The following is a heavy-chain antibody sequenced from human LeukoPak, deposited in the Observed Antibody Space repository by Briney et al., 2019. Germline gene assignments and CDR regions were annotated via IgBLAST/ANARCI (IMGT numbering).Heavy chain of an antibody. V-gene: IGHV3-74*01. CDR3: ASDEGDYGDAFDI. CDR1: GFTFSSYW. D-gene: IGHD4-17*01. CDR2: INSDGSST. J-gene: IGHJ3*02. Sequence: GGSLGLSCAASGFTFSSYWMHWVRQAPGKGLVWVSRINSDGSSTSYADSVKGRFTISRDNAKNTLYLQMNSLRAEDTAVYYCASDEGDYGDAFDIWGQGTMVTVSS.